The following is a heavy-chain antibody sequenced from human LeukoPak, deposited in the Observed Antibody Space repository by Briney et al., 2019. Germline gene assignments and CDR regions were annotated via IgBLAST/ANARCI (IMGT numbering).Heavy chain of an antibody. J-gene: IGHJ4*02. Sequence: GGSLRLSCAASGFTFSNYAMSWVRQAPGKGLEWVSGIRSSGHNTYYEDSVKGRFTISRDNSKNMLYLQMNSLRAEDTAVYYCAKVLEMATMVFDYWGQGTLVTVSS. CDR2: IRSSGHNT. CDR3: AKVLEMATMVFDY. CDR1: GFTFSNYA. D-gene: IGHD5-24*01. V-gene: IGHV3-23*01.